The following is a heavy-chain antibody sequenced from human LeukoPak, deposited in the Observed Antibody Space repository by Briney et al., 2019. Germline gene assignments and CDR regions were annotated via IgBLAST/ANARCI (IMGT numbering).Heavy chain of an antibody. CDR1: GGSISSYY. Sequence: PSETLSLTCTVSGGSISSYYWSWIRQPAGKGLEWIGRIYTSGSTNYNPSLKSRVTMSVDTSKNQFSLKLSSVTAADTAVYYCARDYPSDSRGYFADYWGQGTLVTVSS. J-gene: IGHJ4*02. CDR3: ARDYPSDSRGYFADY. CDR2: IYTSGST. V-gene: IGHV4-4*07. D-gene: IGHD3-22*01.